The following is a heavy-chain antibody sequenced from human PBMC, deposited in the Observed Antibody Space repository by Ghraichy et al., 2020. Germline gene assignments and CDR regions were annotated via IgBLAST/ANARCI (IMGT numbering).Heavy chain of an antibody. CDR1: GFTFSTYA. CDR3: AKSYYDSSGYYDY. CDR2: ISGSGGST. D-gene: IGHD3-22*01. J-gene: IGHJ4*02. V-gene: IGHV3-23*01. Sequence: GGSLRLSCAASGFTFSTYAMSWVRQAPGKGLEWVSAISGSGGSTYYADSVKGRFTISRDNSKNTLYLQMNSLRAEDTAVYYCAKSYYDSSGYYDYWGQGTLVTVSS.